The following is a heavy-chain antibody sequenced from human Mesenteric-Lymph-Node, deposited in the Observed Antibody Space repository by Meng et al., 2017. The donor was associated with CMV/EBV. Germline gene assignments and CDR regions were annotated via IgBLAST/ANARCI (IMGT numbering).Heavy chain of an antibody. CDR3: TRVGGGYFDY. CDR1: GYTFTGYY. J-gene: IGHJ4*02. V-gene: IGHV1-2*06. CDR2: INPNSGGT. Sequence: GSGKASGYTFTGYYMHWVRQAPGQGLEWMGRINPNSGGTNYAQKFQGRVTMTRDTSISTAYMELSRLRSDDTAVYYCTRVGGGYFDYWGQGTLVTVSS. D-gene: IGHD3-16*01.